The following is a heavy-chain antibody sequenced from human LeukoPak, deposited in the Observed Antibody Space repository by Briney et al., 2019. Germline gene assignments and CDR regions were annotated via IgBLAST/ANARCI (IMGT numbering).Heavy chain of an antibody. V-gene: IGHV4-39*07. J-gene: IGHJ6*03. CDR2: IYYSGST. CDR3: ASVKGEYQLRLGNYYYMDV. D-gene: IGHD2-2*01. Sequence: SETLSLTCTVSGGSISSSRYFWGWIRQPPGKGLEWIGSIYYSGSTYYNPSLKSRITISVDTSKNQFSLKLSSVTAADTAVYYCASVKGEYQLRLGNYYYMDVWGKGTTVTVSS. CDR1: GGSISSSRYF.